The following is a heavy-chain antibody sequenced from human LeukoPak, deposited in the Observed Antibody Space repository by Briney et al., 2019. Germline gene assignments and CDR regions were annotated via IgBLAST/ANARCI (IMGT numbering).Heavy chain of an antibody. J-gene: IGHJ6*02. D-gene: IGHD6-13*01. V-gene: IGHV3-23*01. CDR3: AKGVVSGTLYYYGMDV. Sequence: GGSLRLSCAASGFTFSSYGMSWVRQDPGKGLEWVSAISGSGDSTYYADSVKGRFIISRDNSKNSVYLQMNILTAEDTATYYCAKGVVSGTLYYYGMDVWGQGTTVIVSS. CDR2: ISGSGDST. CDR1: GFTFSSYG.